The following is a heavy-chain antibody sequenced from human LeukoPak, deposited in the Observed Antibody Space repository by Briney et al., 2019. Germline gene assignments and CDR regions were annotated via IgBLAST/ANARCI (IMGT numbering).Heavy chain of an antibody. CDR3: GRQGYTASYYFVGY. D-gene: IGHD1-26*01. Sequence: PSETLSLTCTVSGGSINSYYWGWVRQPAGKGLEWIGRIYTTGTTHYSPSLKSRLTMSVDTSKNQFSLKLRSVTAADTALYFCGRQGYTASYYFVGYWSQGTLVTVSS. CDR1: GGSINSYY. J-gene: IGHJ4*02. V-gene: IGHV4-4*07. CDR2: IYTTGTT.